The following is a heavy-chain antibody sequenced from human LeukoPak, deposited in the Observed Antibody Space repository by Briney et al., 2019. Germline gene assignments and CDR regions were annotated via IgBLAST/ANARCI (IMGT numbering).Heavy chain of an antibody. J-gene: IGHJ4*02. Sequence: ASVKVSCKASGGTFSTYAITWVRQAPGQGLEWMGGIIPIFGTTNYAQKFQGRVTMTRDMSTSTVYMELSSLRSEDTAVYYCAAIMVGATGGAFDYWGQGTLVTVSS. CDR2: IIPIFGTT. CDR3: AAIMVGATGGAFDY. V-gene: IGHV1-69*05. D-gene: IGHD1-26*01. CDR1: GGTFSTYA.